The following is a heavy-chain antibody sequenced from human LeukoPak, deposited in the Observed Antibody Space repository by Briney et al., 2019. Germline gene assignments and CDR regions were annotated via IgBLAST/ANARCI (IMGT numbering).Heavy chain of an antibody. Sequence: GGSLRLSCTTSGFTFGDYAMNWVRQAPGRGLEWTSFIRSKAYGGTIEYAASVKGRFTISRDDSKRVAYLRMSSLKTDDTAVYYCSRDLGDHCSGNTCYDALVDSWGQGTLVTVSS. J-gene: IGHJ4*02. CDR3: SRDLGDHCSGNTCYDALVDS. CDR2: IRSKAYGGTI. V-gene: IGHV3-49*04. CDR1: GFTFGDYA. D-gene: IGHD2-2*01.